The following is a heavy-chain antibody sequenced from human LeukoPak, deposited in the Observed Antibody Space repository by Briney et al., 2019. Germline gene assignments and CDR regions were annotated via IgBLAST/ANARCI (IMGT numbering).Heavy chain of an antibody. CDR2: ISYDGSNK. CDR3: AKCRGGSCYYFDY. J-gene: IGHJ4*02. CDR1: GFTFSSYA. D-gene: IGHD2-15*01. V-gene: IGHV3-30*04. Sequence: PGRSLRLSCAASGFTFSSYAMHWVRQAPGKGLEWVAVISYDGSNKYYADSVKGRFTISRDNSKNTLYLQMNSLRAEDTAVYYCAKCRGGSCYYFDYWGQGTLVTVSS.